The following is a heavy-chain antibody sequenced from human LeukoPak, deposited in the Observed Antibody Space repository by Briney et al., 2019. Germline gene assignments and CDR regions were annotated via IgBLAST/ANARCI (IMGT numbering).Heavy chain of an antibody. Sequence: SETLSLTCTFSGGSVSSHYWNWVRQPPGKGLEWIGYIYYSGTTNYSPSLKSRVTISVDTSKNQFSLKLSSVTAADTAVYYCARRLRCSGSSCYSAYYYYYYMDVWGKGTTVTVSS. V-gene: IGHV4-59*02. CDR2: IYYSGTT. CDR3: ARRLRCSGSSCYSAYYYYYYMDV. D-gene: IGHD2-15*01. J-gene: IGHJ6*03. CDR1: GGSVSSHY.